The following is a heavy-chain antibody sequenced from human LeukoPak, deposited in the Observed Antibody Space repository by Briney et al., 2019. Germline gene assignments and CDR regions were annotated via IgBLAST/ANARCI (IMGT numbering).Heavy chain of an antibody. J-gene: IGHJ4*02. CDR1: GGSISSSSYY. V-gene: IGHV4-39*01. Sequence: SETLSLTCAVSGGSISSSSYYWGWIRQPPGKGLEWIGSIYYSGSTYYNPSLKSRVTISVDTSKNQFSLKLSSVTAADTAVYYCARSAYYDSSGYYFGGCYFDYWGQRTLVTVSS. CDR3: ARSAYYDSSGYYFGGCYFDY. D-gene: IGHD3-22*01. CDR2: IYYSGST.